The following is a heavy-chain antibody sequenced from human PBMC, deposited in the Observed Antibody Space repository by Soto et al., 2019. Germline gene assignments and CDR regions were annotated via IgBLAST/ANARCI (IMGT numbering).Heavy chain of an antibody. CDR3: AKGESGCFYLDS. D-gene: IGHD6-19*01. Sequence: PGGSLRLSCAASGFTFSNYIMSWVRQAPGKGLEWVSSVSGSGGTTYYADSVQGRFTISRDNSKNMVYLQMNSLRAKDTAVYYWAKGESGCFYLDSWGQGALVTV. CDR2: VSGSGGTT. V-gene: IGHV3-23*01. J-gene: IGHJ4*02. CDR1: GFTFSNYI.